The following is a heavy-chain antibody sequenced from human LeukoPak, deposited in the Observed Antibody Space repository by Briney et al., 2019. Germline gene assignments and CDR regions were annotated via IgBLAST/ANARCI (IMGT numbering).Heavy chain of an antibody. D-gene: IGHD3-10*01. CDR2: MNPNSGNT. Sequence: ASVKVSCKASGYTFTSYGINWVRQATGQGLEWMGWMNPNSGNTGYAQKFQGRVTITRNTSISTAYMELSSLRSEDTAVYYCVIVSSGQIFNDYRGQGTLVTVSS. V-gene: IGHV1-8*03. CDR1: GYTFTSYG. J-gene: IGHJ4*02. CDR3: VIVSSGQIFNDY.